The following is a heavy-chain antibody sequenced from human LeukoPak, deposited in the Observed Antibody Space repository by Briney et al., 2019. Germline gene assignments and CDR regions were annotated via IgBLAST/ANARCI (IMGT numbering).Heavy chain of an antibody. V-gene: IGHV3-23*01. Sequence: GGSLRLSCAASGFTFSSYAMSWVRQAAGKGLVWVSAISARGDRTYYADSVKGRFTISRDNSKNTLYVQMNSLRVEDTAAYFCVKEMSGYAYGDYWGQGALVTVSS. CDR1: GFTFSSYA. D-gene: IGHD3-16*01. J-gene: IGHJ4*02. CDR2: ISARGDRT. CDR3: VKEMSGYAYGDY.